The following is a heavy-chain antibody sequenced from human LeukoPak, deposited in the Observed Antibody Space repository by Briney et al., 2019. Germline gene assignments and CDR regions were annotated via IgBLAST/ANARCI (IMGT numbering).Heavy chain of an antibody. V-gene: IGHV3-7*01. D-gene: IGHD3-10*01. CDR2: IKQDGSEK. CDR1: GFTFSSYW. J-gene: IGHJ6*02. CDR3: ARDKRITMVRGVTRYYYGMDV. Sequence: GGSLRLSCAASGFTFSSYWMSWVRQAPGKGLEWVANIKQDGSEKYYVDSVKGRFTISRDNAKNSLYLQMNSLRAEDTAVYYCARDKRITMVRGVTRYYYGMDVWGQGTAVTASS.